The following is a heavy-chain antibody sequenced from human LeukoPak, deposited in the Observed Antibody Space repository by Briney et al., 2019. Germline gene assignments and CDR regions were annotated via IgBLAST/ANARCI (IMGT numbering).Heavy chain of an antibody. Sequence: ASVKVSCKVSGYTFTDYYMHLVQQAPGKGLEWMGLVDPEDGETIYAEKFQGRVTITADTSTDTAYMELSSLRSEDTAVYYCATAPYSGSYRPYYFDYRGQGTLVTVSS. CDR2: VDPEDGET. D-gene: IGHD1-26*01. CDR3: ATAPYSGSYRPYYFDY. J-gene: IGHJ4*02. V-gene: IGHV1-69-2*01. CDR1: GYTFTDYY.